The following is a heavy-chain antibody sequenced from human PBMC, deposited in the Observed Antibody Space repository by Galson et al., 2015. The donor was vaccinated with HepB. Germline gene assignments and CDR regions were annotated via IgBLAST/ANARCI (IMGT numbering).Heavy chain of an antibody. Sequence: SVKVSCKASGYTFTGYYIHWVRQAPGQGLEWMGWINPNSGGTNYAQKFQGRVTMTRDTSISTAYMELSRLRSVDTAVYYCARISPRVGKDAFDIWGQGTMVTVSS. D-gene: IGHD1-26*01. J-gene: IGHJ3*02. CDR1: GYTFTGYY. V-gene: IGHV1-2*02. CDR3: ARISPRVGKDAFDI. CDR2: INPNSGGT.